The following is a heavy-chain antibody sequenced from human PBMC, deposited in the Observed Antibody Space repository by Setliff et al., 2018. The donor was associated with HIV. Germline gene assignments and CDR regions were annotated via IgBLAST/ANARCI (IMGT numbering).Heavy chain of an antibody. J-gene: IGHJ6*03. Sequence: PGGSLRLSCEASGFTFSTYSMNWVRQAPGKGLEWVSSISSSSRSKYYADSVKGRFTISRDNAKNSLYLQMNSLRVEDTAVYYCARVVETTGDWYYYYMDVWGKGTTVTVSS. CDR2: ISSSSRSK. V-gene: IGHV3-21*04. CDR3: ARVVETTGDWYYYYMDV. CDR1: GFTFSTYS. D-gene: IGHD1-7*01.